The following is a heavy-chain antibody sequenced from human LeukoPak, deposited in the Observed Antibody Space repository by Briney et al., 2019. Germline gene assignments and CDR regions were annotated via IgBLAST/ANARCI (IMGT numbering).Heavy chain of an antibody. V-gene: IGHV3-66*01. CDR1: GFTVSSNY. CDR3: AREGNYDILTGYAPVN. J-gene: IGHJ4*02. D-gene: IGHD3-9*01. CDR2: IYSGGST. Sequence: GGSLRLSCAASGFTVSSNYMGWVRQAPGKGLEWVSVIYSGGSTYYADSVKGRFTISRDNSKNTLYLQMNSLRAEDTAVYYCAREGNYDILTGYAPVNWGQGTLVTVSS.